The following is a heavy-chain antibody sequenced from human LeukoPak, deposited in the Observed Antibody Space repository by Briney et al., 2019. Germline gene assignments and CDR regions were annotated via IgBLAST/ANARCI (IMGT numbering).Heavy chain of an antibody. J-gene: IGHJ4*02. D-gene: IGHD6-6*01. CDR3: ASTKELAALSFDY. Sequence: SETLSLTCTVSGGSISSYYWSWIRQPPGKGLEWIGYIYYSGSTNYNPSLKSRVTISVDTSKNQFSLKLSSVTAADTAVYYCASTKELAALSFDYWGQGTLVTVSS. V-gene: IGHV4-59*08. CDR1: GGSISSYY. CDR2: IYYSGST.